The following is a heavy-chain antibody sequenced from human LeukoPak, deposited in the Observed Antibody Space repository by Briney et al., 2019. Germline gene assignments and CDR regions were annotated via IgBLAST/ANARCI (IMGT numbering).Heavy chain of an antibody. CDR2: ISGSGGAGT. Sequence: GRSLRLSCAGSGFTFSSYAMSWVRQAPGKGLEWVSPISGSGGAGTYYADSVKGRFTVSRDNSRNTLYLPMNSLRAEDTAVYYCVKDRGGSPFYGMDVWGQGTTVTVSS. J-gene: IGHJ6*02. CDR1: GFTFSSYA. CDR3: VKDRGGSPFYGMDV. D-gene: IGHD1-26*01. V-gene: IGHV3-23*01.